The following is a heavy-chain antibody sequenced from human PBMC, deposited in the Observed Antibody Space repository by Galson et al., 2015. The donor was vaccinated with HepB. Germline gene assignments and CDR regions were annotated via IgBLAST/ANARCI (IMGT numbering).Heavy chain of an antibody. V-gene: IGHV1-69*13. CDR3: ARSGRSRYGSGSYRLQYYYYYMDV. CDR2: IIPIFGTA. D-gene: IGHD3-10*01. J-gene: IGHJ6*03. CDR1: GGTFSSYA. Sequence: SVKVSCKASGGTFSSYAISWVRQAPGQGLEWMGGIIPIFGTANYAQKFQGRVTITADESTSTAYMELSSLRSEDTAVYYCARSGRSRYGSGSYRLQYYYYYMDVWGKGTTVTVSS.